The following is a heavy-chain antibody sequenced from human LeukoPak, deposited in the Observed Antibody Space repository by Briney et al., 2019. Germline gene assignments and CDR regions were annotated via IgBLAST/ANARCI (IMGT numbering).Heavy chain of an antibody. D-gene: IGHD6-13*01. Sequence: ASVKVSCKASGYTFTGYYMHWVRQAPGQGLEWMGWINPNSGGTNYAQKFQGRVTMTRDTSISTAYMELSRLRSDDTAVYYCARTSSSWSLYAFDIWGQGTMVTVSS. CDR3: ARTSSSWSLYAFDI. CDR1: GYTFTGYY. V-gene: IGHV1-2*02. CDR2: INPNSGGT. J-gene: IGHJ3*02.